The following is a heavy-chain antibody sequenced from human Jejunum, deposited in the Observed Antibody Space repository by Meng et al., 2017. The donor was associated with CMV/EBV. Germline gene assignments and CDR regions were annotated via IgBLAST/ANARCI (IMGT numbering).Heavy chain of an antibody. CDR3: VRRGYDLNFDY. V-gene: IGHV2-5*02. CDR2: IYWDNDK. Sequence: QITLKESGPTLVKPTQTLTLTCSFSGFSFISGVGVGWVRQPPRKALEWLAIIYWDNDKRYSPSLNSRLTITKDTSKNQVVLTMTNMDPVDTATYYCVRRGYDLNFDYWGQGTLVTVSS. J-gene: IGHJ4*02. D-gene: IGHD5-12*01. CDR1: GFSFISGVG.